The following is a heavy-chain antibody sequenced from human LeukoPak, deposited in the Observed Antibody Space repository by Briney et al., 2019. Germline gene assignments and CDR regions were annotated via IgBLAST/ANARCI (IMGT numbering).Heavy chain of an antibody. Sequence: SETLSLTCTVSGGSISSYYWSWIRQPPGKGLEWIGYIYYSGSTNYNPSLESRVTISVDTSKNQFSLKLSSVTAADTAVYYCARDRGDYLDYYYGMDVWGKGTTVTVSS. CDR3: ARDRGDYLDYYYGMDV. V-gene: IGHV4-59*01. CDR1: GGSISSYY. J-gene: IGHJ6*04. CDR2: IYYSGST. D-gene: IGHD3-10*01.